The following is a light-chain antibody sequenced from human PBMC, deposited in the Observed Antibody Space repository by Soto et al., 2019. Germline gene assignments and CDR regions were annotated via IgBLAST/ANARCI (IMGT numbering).Light chain of an antibody. CDR1: NSDVGTYHL. CDR3: SSFTSSSTLV. J-gene: IGLJ1*01. CDR2: EVT. V-gene: IGLV2-14*02. Sequence: QSALTQPASVSGSPGQSITISCTGANSDVGTYHLVSWYQQHPGKAPKVIIYEVTNRPSGITDRFSGSKSGNTASLTISGLQPEDEADYFCSSFTSSSTLVFGIPTKLTVL.